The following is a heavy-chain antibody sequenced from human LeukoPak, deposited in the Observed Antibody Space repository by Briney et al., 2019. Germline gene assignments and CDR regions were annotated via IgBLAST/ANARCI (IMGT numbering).Heavy chain of an antibody. D-gene: IGHD2-15*01. Sequence: AASVKVSCKASGYTFTGYYMHWVRQAPGQGLEWMGWINPNSGGTNYAQKFQGRVTMTRDTSISTAYMELSRLRSDDTAVYYCARDSAASLWYYYYYMDVWGKGTTVTVSS. CDR2: INPNSGGT. J-gene: IGHJ6*03. CDR3: ARDSAASLWYYYYYMDV. V-gene: IGHV1-2*02. CDR1: GYTFTGYY.